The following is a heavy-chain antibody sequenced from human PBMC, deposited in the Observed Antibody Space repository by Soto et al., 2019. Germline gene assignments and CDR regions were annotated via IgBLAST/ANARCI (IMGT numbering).Heavy chain of an antibody. J-gene: IGHJ6*03. CDR1: GGSMSSYY. CDR2: IYYSGST. V-gene: IGHV4-59*01. D-gene: IGHD1-1*01. CDR3: ARDRYNWNGGYYYYMDV. Sequence: PSETLSLTCTVSGGSMSSYYWSWFRQPPGKGLEWIGYIYYSGSTNYNPSLKSRVTISVDTSKNQFSLKLSSVTAADTAVYYCARDRYNWNGGYYYYMDVWGKGTTVTVSS.